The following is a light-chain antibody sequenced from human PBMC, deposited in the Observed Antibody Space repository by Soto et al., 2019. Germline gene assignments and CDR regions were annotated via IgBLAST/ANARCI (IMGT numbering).Light chain of an antibody. V-gene: IGKV1-39*01. CDR3: QQSNSLPYT. CDR2: AAS. Sequence: DIQMTQSPSSLSASVGDRVTITCRASQTINSFFNWYLQKPGKAPKLLIYAASSLQSGVPPRFSGSGSGTDFTLTINSLQPEDFATYYCQQSNSLPYTFGQGTKLDIK. J-gene: IGKJ2*01. CDR1: QTINSF.